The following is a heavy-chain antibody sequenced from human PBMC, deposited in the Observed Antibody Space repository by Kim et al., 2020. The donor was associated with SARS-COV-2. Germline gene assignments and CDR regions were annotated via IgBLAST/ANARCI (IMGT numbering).Heavy chain of an antibody. Sequence: GGSLRLSCAASGFTFSSYAMSWVRQAPGKGLEWVSAISGSGGSTYYADSVKGRFTISRDNSKNTLYLQMNSLRAEDTAVYYCAKTRSGSYYNGYAFDIWGQGTMVTVSS. CDR2: ISGSGGST. CDR3: AKTRSGSYYNGYAFDI. D-gene: IGHD3-10*01. V-gene: IGHV3-23*01. CDR1: GFTFSSYA. J-gene: IGHJ3*02.